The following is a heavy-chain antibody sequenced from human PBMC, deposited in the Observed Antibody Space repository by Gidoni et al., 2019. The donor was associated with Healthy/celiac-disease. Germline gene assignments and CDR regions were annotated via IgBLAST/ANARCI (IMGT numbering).Heavy chain of an antibody. Sequence: EVQLVESGGGLVQPGRSLRLSCAASGFTFDDYAMHWVRQAPGKGLEWVSGISWNSGSIGYADSVKGRFTISRDNAKNSLYLQMNSLRAEDTALYYCAKDDADILTGYLFDYWGQGTLVTVSS. J-gene: IGHJ4*02. D-gene: IGHD3-9*01. CDR1: GFTFDDYA. V-gene: IGHV3-9*01. CDR3: AKDDADILTGYLFDY. CDR2: ISWNSGSI.